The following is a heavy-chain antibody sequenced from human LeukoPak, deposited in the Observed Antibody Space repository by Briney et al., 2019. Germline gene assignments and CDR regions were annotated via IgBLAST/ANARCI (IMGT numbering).Heavy chain of an antibody. J-gene: IGHJ4*02. CDR2: IIPIFGTA. Sequence: ASVKVSCKVSGYTLTELSMHWVRQAPGQGLEWMGGIIPIFGTADYAQKFHSRVTITADESTTTAYMELSSLRSEDTAMYYCASVRDYYDSSGSKFDDWGQGTLVTVSS. CDR3: ASVRDYYDSSGSKFDD. V-gene: IGHV1-69*13. CDR1: GYTLTELS. D-gene: IGHD3-22*01.